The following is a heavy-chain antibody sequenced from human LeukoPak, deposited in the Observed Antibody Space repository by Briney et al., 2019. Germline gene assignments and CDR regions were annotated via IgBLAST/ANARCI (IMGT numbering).Heavy chain of an antibody. J-gene: IGHJ5*02. V-gene: IGHV4-4*02. CDR3: AREYGSSHGFDP. D-gene: IGHD6-13*01. Sequence: PSETLSLTCAVSGGSITSSNWWTWVRHPPGKVLEWIGEIYYSGSTNYNPSLKSRVTISMDKSKNQFSLELTSVTAADTAVYYCAREYGSSHGFDPWGQGTLVTVSS. CDR2: IYYSGST. CDR1: GGSITSSNW.